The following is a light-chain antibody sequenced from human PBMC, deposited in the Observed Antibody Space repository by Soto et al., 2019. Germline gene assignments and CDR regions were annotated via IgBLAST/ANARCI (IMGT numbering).Light chain of an antibody. CDR1: SSDVGSYNL. CDR2: EVS. V-gene: IGLV2-23*02. J-gene: IGLJ1*01. Sequence: QSVLTQPASVSGSPGQSITISCTGTSSDVGSYNLVSWYQQHPGKAPKLTIYEVSKRPSGVSNRFSGSKSGNTASLTISGLQAEDEADYYCCSYAGSSTFFYVFGTGSQV. CDR3: CSYAGSSTFFYV.